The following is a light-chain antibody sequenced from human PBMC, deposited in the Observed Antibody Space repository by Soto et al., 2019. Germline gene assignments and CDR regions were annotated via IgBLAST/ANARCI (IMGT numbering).Light chain of an antibody. CDR3: QQYGGSHQT. J-gene: IGKJ1*01. V-gene: IGKV3-20*01. CDR1: QSVSKY. Sequence: EIVLTQSPGTLALSPGEGATLSCRASQSVSKYLAWYQQKPGQAPRLLIYGASSRATGIPDSFSGSGSGTDFTLTISRLEPEDFAVYYCQQYGGSHQTFGQVTKVDNK. CDR2: GAS.